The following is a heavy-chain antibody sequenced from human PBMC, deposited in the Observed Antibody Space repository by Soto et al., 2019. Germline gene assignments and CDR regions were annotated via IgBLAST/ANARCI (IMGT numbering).Heavy chain of an antibody. J-gene: IGHJ4*02. V-gene: IGHV4-34*01. Sequence: SETLSLTCAVYGGSFSGYYWSWIRQPPGKGLEWIGEINHSGSTNYNPTLKSRVTISVDTSKNQFSLKLSSVTAADTAVYYCARGGEGFDYWGQGTLVTVSS. D-gene: IGHD3-10*01. CDR1: GGSFSGYY. CDR2: INHSGST. CDR3: ARGGEGFDY.